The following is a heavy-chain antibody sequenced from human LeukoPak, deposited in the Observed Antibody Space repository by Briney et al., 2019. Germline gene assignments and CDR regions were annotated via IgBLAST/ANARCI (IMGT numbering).Heavy chain of an antibody. Sequence: GRSLRLSCAASGFSFSSYAMHWVRQAPGKGLEWVAVISYDGSNEYYPDSVKGRFTISRDNSKNTLYLQMNSLRAENTAVYYCARDSSGSYNWFDPWGQGTLVTVSS. J-gene: IGHJ5*02. CDR1: GFSFSSYA. CDR2: ISYDGSNE. CDR3: ARDSSGSYNWFDP. V-gene: IGHV3-30*04. D-gene: IGHD6-19*01.